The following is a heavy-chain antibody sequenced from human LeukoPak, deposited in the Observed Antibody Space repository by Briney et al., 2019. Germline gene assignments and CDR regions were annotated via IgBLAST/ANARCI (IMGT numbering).Heavy chain of an antibody. CDR1: GGSFSGYY. D-gene: IGHD6-6*01. J-gene: IGHJ4*02. CDR2: INHSGST. CDR3: ARLSLGKEYSSSSDY. Sequence: SETLSLTCAVYGGSFSGYYWGWIGQPPGKGLEWIGEINHSGSTNYNPSLKSRVTISVDTSKNQFSLKLSSVTAADTAVYYCARLSLGKEYSSSSDYWGQGTLVTVSS. V-gene: IGHV4-34*01.